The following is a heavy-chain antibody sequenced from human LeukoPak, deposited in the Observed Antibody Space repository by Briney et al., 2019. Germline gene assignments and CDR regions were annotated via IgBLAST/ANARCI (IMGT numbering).Heavy chain of an antibody. CDR3: AREGSKYDFWSGYPGFDP. Sequence: PSETLSLTCTVSGGSISSGDYYWSWIRQPPGKGLEWIGYIYYSGSTYYNPSLKSRVTISVDTSKNQFSLKLSSVTAADTAVYYCAREGSKYDFWSGYPGFDPWGQGTLVTVSS. D-gene: IGHD3-3*01. CDR1: GGSISSGDYY. V-gene: IGHV4-30-4*01. CDR2: IYYSGST. J-gene: IGHJ5*02.